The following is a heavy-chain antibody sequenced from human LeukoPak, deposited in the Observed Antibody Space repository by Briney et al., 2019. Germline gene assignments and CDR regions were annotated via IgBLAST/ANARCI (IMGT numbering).Heavy chain of an antibody. J-gene: IGHJ6*02. CDR2: ISSIGST. D-gene: IGHD3-10*01. Sequence: SETLSLTCSVSDDSFSTHYWTWIRQPPGKGLEWIGYISSIGSTNYNPSLKSRVTISVDTSKNQFSLKLSSVTAADTAVYYCACITMVRGVRPYGMDVWGQGTTVTVSS. V-gene: IGHV4-59*11. CDR1: DDSFSTHY. CDR3: ACITMVRGVRPYGMDV.